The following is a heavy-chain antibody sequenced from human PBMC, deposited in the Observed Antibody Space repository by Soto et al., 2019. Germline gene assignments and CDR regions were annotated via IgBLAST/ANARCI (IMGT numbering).Heavy chain of an antibody. CDR1: GGTFSSYA. Sequence: SVKVSCKASGGTFSSYAISWVRQAPGQGLEWMGGIIPIFGTANYAQKFQGRATITADKSTSTAYMELSSLRSEDTAVYYCARDLSPGITGTTFSYGMDVWGQGTTVTVSS. CDR3: ARDLSPGITGTTFSYGMDV. D-gene: IGHD1-7*01. CDR2: IIPIFGTA. V-gene: IGHV1-69*06. J-gene: IGHJ6*02.